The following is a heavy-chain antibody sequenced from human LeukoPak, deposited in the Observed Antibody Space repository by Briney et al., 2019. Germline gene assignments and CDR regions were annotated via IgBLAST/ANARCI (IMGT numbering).Heavy chain of an antibody. Sequence: ASVKVSCKASGYTFTSYGISWVRQAPGQGLEWMGWISAYNGNTNYAQKLQGRVTMTTDTSTGTAYMELRSLRSDDTAVYYCARALASYGYMHYWGQGTLVTVSS. D-gene: IGHD5-18*01. V-gene: IGHV1-18*01. CDR3: ARALASYGYMHY. CDR2: ISAYNGNT. J-gene: IGHJ4*02. CDR1: GYTFTSYG.